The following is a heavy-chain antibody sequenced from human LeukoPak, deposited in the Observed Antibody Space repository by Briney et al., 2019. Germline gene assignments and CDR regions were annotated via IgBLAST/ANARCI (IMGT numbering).Heavy chain of an antibody. D-gene: IGHD3-22*01. V-gene: IGHV3-23*01. CDR2: ISGSGGST. J-gene: IGHJ4*02. CDR1: GFTFSSYA. CDR3: AKSPTYYYDSSGYYDY. Sequence: GGSLRLSCAASGFTFSSYAMSWVRQAPGKGLEWVSAISGSGGSTYYADSVKGRFTISRDNSKNTLYLQMNSLRAEDTAVYYCAKSPTYYYDSSGYYDYWGQGTQVTVSS.